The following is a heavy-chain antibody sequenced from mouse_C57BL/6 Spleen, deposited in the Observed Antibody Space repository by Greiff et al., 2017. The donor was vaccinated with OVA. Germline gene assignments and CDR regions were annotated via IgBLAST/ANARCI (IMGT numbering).Heavy chain of an antibody. CDR3: ARSRDYGRRAMDY. CDR1: GYTFTSYW. Sequence: QVQLKQPGAELVMPGASVKLSCKASGYTFTSYWMHWVKQRPGQGLEWIGEIDPSDSYTNYNQKFKGKSTLTVDKSSSTAYMQLSSLTSEDSAVYYCARSRDYGRRAMDYWGQGTSVTVSS. J-gene: IGHJ4*01. D-gene: IGHD1-1*01. CDR2: IDPSDSYT. V-gene: IGHV1-69*01.